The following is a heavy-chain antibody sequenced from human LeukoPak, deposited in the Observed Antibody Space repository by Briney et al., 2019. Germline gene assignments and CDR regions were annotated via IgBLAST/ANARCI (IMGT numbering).Heavy chain of an antibody. CDR1: GGSISSHY. CDR2: IYYSGST. D-gene: IGHD3-22*01. V-gene: IGHV4-59*11. Sequence: SETLSLTCTVSGGSISSHYWSWIRQPPGKGLEWIGYIYYSGSTNYNPSLKSRVTISVDTSKNQFSLKLSSVTAADTAVYYCAREGYYYDSSGYGAYYFDYCGQGTLVTVSS. CDR3: AREGYYYDSSGYGAYYFDY. J-gene: IGHJ4*02.